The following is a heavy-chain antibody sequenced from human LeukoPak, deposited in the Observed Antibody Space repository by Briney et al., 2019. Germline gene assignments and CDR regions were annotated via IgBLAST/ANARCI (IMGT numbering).Heavy chain of an antibody. CDR3: ARGASTVS. CDR2: IYYSGST. V-gene: IGHV4-39*07. J-gene: IGHJ4*02. D-gene: IGHD4-11*01. Sequence: PSETLSLTCTVSGGSISSSSYYWGWIRQPPGKGLEWIGSIYYSGSTYYNPSLKSRVTISVDTSKNQFSLKLSSVTAADTAVYYCARGASTVSWGQGTLVTVSS. CDR1: GGSISSSSYY.